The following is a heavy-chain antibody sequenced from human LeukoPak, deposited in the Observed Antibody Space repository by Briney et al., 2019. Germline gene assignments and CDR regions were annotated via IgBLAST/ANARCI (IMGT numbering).Heavy chain of an antibody. CDR3: ARDQYNWNYYDY. V-gene: IGHV3-23*01. D-gene: IGHD1-20*01. Sequence: GGSLRLSCAASGFTFDDYAMSWVRQAPGKGLEWVSSIISSGGVTYYADSVKGRFTISRDNSKNTLYLQMNSLRAEDTAVYYCARDQYNWNYYDYWGQGTLVTVSS. CDR1: GFTFDDYA. CDR2: IISSGGVT. J-gene: IGHJ4*02.